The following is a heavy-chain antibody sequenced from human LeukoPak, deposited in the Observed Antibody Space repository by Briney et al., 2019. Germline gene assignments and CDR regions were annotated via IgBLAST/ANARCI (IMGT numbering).Heavy chain of an antibody. CDR2: MSSSGNSI. CDR1: GFTFSTYE. CDR3: ARDSPDYGDFNGLFDY. D-gene: IGHD4-17*01. V-gene: IGHV3-48*03. Sequence: GGSLRLSCAACGFTFSTYEMNWVRQAPGKGMEWLSYMSSSGNSIYYADSVKGRFTISRDNAKKSLYLQMSSLRAEDTALYYCARDSPDYGDFNGLFDYWGQGTLVTVSS. J-gene: IGHJ4*02.